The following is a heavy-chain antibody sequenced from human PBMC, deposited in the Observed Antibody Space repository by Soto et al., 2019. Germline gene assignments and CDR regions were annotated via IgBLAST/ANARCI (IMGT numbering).Heavy chain of an antibody. CDR1: GFTFSSYG. CDR2: IWYDGSNK. Sequence: QVQLVESGGGVVQPGRSLRLSCAASGFTFSSYGMHWVRQAPGKGLEWVAVIWYDGSNKYYADSVKGRVTISRDNSKNTLYLQMNSLRAEDTAVYYCASVCIAAACLSYWGQGTLVTVSS. D-gene: IGHD6-13*01. J-gene: IGHJ4*02. CDR3: ASVCIAAACLSY. V-gene: IGHV3-33*01.